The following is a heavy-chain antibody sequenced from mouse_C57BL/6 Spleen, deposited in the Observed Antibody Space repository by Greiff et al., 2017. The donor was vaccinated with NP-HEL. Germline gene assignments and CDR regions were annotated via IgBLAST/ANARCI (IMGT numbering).Heavy chain of an antibody. V-gene: IGHV1-39*01. J-gene: IGHJ3*01. D-gene: IGHD1-1*01. CDR2: INPNYGTT. CDR3: ARSPYGSSPWFAY. Sequence: EVKLQESGPELVKPGASVKISCKASGYSFTDYNMNWVKQSNGKSLEWIGVINPNYGTTSYNQKFKGKATLTVDQSSSSAYMQLNSLTSEDSAVYYCARSPYGSSPWFAYWGQGTLVTVSA. CDR1: GYSFTDYN.